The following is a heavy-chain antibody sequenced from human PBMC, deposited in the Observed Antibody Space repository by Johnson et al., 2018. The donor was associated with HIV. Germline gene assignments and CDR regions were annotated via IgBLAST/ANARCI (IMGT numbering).Heavy chain of an antibody. Sequence: VQLVESGGGLVQPWGSLRLSCPASGFTFSSYWMHWVRQVPGKGLVWVSRINSDGSNTDFADSVKGRFTVSRDNAKNTLYLQMNSLRAEDTAVYYCAKARRAYDSRGYYYAYDAFDIWGQGTMVTVSS. D-gene: IGHD3-22*01. CDR3: AKARRAYDSRGYYYAYDAFDI. CDR2: INSDGSNT. CDR1: GFTFSSYW. J-gene: IGHJ3*02. V-gene: IGHV3-74*02.